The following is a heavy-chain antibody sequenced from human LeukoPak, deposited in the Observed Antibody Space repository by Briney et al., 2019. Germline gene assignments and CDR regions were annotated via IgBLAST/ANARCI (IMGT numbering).Heavy chain of an antibody. CDR3: ARGTPNYVWGSYRLGY. V-gene: IGHV3-21*01. CDR2: ISSSSSYI. CDR1: GFTFSNYV. J-gene: IGHJ4*02. D-gene: IGHD3-16*02. Sequence: GGSLRLSCAASGFTFSNYVMTWVRQTPGKGLEWVSSISSSSSYIYYADSVKGRFTISRDNAKNSLYLQMNSLRAEDTAVYYCARGTPNYVWGSYRLGYWGQGTLVTVSS.